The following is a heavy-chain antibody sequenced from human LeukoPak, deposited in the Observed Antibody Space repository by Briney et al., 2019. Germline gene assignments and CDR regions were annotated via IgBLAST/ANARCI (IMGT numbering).Heavy chain of an antibody. J-gene: IGHJ4*02. CDR3: ARDRTSGSYRGEY. CDR2: ISSGGST. V-gene: IGHV3-66*01. CDR1: RFTLRSKY. D-gene: IGHD1-26*01. Sequence: PGRSLRLSCASSRFTLRSKYMTWVRQSPSPGLEDWSVISSGGSTYYASSVKGRFTISRDNSKNTLYLQMNSLRAEDTAVYYCARDRTSGSYRGEYWGQGTLVTVSS.